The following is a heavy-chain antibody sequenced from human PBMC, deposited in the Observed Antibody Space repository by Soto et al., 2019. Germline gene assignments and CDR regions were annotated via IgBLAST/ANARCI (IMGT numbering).Heavy chain of an antibody. Sequence: SVKVSCKAPGCNFTSNGIRWVRQAPVHGREFMGGIIPTFGTTNYAHKFRGRVTITADESTGTVYMELSSLRSDDTAVYYCAVWYYSTCYNLLAIGGRGNLV. D-gene: IGHD1-1*01. CDR3: AVWYYSTCYNLLAI. V-gene: IGHV1-69*13. CDR2: IIPTFGTT. J-gene: IGHJ2*01. CDR1: GCNFTSNG.